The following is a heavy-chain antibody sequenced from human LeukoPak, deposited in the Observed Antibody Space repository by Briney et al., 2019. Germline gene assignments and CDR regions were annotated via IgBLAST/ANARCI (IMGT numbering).Heavy chain of an antibody. CDR2: ISYDGSNK. V-gene: IGHV3-30*18. CDR3: AKGLAYYDSGESYYYGMDV. D-gene: IGHD3-10*01. CDR1: GFTFSSHG. Sequence: GGSLRLSCVASGFTFSSHGMHWGRQAPGKGLEWVAVISYDGSNKYADSVKGRFTISRDISKNTLYLQMNSLRAEDTAVYYCAKGLAYYDSGESYYYGMDVWGQGTTVTVSS. J-gene: IGHJ6*02.